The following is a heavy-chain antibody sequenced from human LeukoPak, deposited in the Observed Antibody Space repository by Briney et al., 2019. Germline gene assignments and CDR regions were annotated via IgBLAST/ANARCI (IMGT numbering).Heavy chain of an antibody. CDR2: IYYSGST. V-gene: IGHV4-34*01. CDR3: ARSTYYYDTSSLRGRFDP. CDR1: GGSFSAYY. J-gene: IGHJ5*02. D-gene: IGHD3-22*01. Sequence: SETLSLTCAVYGGSFSAYYWSWIRQPPGKGLEWIGTIYYSGSTKYNPSLKSRVTISVDTSKNQFFLRLNTVTAADTAVYYCARSTYYYDTSSLRGRFDPWGQGTLVTVSS.